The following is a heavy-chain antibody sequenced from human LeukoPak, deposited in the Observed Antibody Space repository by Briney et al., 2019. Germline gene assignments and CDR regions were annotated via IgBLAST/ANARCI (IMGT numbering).Heavy chain of an antibody. CDR3: AKDSSGRRLQLGLAY. Sequence: PGGSLRLSCAASGFTFSSYAMNWVRQAPGKGLEWVSGISVSDYNTYYADSVKGRFTISRDNSKTTLYLQMNSLTAEDTAVYYCAKDSSGRRLQLGLAYWGQGTLVTVSS. J-gene: IGHJ4*02. CDR1: GFTFSSYA. CDR2: ISVSDYNT. D-gene: IGHD5-24*01. V-gene: IGHV3-23*01.